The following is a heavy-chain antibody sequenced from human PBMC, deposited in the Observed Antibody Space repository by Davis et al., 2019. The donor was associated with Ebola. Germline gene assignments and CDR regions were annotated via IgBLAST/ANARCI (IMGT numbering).Heavy chain of an antibody. CDR2: INHSGST. J-gene: IGHJ4*02. Sequence: SETLSLTCAVYGGSFSGYYWSWIRQPPGKGLEWIGEINHSGSTNYNPSLKSRVTISVDTSKNQFSLKLSSVTAADTAVYYCARNPGHYYDSSGYYYSLNYFDYWGQGTLVTVSS. CDR1: GGSFSGYY. V-gene: IGHV4-34*09. CDR3: ARNPGHYYDSSGYYYSLNYFDY. D-gene: IGHD3-22*01.